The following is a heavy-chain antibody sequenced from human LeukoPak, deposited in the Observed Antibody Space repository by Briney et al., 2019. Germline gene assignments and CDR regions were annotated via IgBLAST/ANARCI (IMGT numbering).Heavy chain of an antibody. CDR2: INPNSGGT. D-gene: IGHD2-2*03. V-gene: IGHV1-2*02. J-gene: IGHJ4*02. CDR1: GYTFTGYY. Sequence: ASVRVSCKASGYTFTGYYMHWVRQAPGQGLEWMGWINPNSGGTRYTQKFQGRVTLTRDTSISTAYMELSRLTSDDTAVYYCARVTQYGSSQGDYWGQGTLVTVSS. CDR3: ARVTQYGSSQGDY.